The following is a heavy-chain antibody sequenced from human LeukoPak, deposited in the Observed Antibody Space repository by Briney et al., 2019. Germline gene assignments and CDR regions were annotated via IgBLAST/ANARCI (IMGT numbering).Heavy chain of an antibody. D-gene: IGHD3-3*01. Sequence: PSETLSLTCAVSGYSISSGYYWGWIRQPPGKGLEWIGSIYHTGTTYYNPSLKSRVTTSLDTSKNQFSLKLSSVTAADTAVYYCARQIFGVAQRFDFWGQGTLVTVSS. CDR3: ARQIFGVAQRFDF. CDR2: IYHTGTT. J-gene: IGHJ4*02. CDR1: GYSISSGYY. V-gene: IGHV4-38-2*01.